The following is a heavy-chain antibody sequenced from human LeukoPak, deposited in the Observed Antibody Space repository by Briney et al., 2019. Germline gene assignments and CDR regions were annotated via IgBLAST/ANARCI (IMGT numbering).Heavy chain of an antibody. Sequence: SGGSLRLSCAASGFTFSNYAMHWVRQAPGKGLEWVAFLSYDGNNEYYADSMRGRFTISKDNSKNTLYLQIHSLRPEDTAVYYCARRGGETVFDFWGQGTLVTVSS. CDR2: LSYDGNNE. J-gene: IGHJ4*02. V-gene: IGHV3-30*04. D-gene: IGHD3-16*01. CDR1: GFTFSNYA. CDR3: ARRGGETVFDF.